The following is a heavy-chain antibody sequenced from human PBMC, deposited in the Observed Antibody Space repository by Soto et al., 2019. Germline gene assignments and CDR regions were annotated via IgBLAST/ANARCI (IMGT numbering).Heavy chain of an antibody. CDR2: ISWDGGST. V-gene: IGHV3-43*01. J-gene: IGHJ4*02. CDR3: AKAYCGGDCSEAYYFDY. CDR1: GFTFDDYT. D-gene: IGHD2-21*02. Sequence: EVQLVESGGVVVQPGGSLRLSCAASGFTFDDYTMHWVRQAPGKGLEWVSLISWDGGSTWYADSVKGRFTISRDNSKSSLYLQMNSLRTEDTALYYCAKAYCGGDCSEAYYFDYWGQGTLVTVSS.